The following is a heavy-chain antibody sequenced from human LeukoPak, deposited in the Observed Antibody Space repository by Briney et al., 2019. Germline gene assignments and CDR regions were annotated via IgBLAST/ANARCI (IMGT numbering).Heavy chain of an antibody. CDR3: ASEYYYDSSGYLDY. Sequence: SVKVPCKASGGTFSSYAISWVRQAPGQGLEWMGRIIPILGIANYAQKFQGRVTITADKSTSTAYMELSSLRSEDTAVYYCASEYYYDSSGYLDYWGQGTLVTVSS. D-gene: IGHD3-22*01. CDR2: IIPILGIA. CDR1: GGTFSSYA. V-gene: IGHV1-69*04. J-gene: IGHJ4*02.